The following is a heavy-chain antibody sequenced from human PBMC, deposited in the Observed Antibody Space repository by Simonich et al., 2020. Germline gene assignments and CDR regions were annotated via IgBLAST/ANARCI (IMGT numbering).Heavy chain of an antibody. CDR1: GYTFTGYY. V-gene: IGHV1-2*02. CDR2: SKPSNGGT. J-gene: IGHJ3*02. D-gene: IGHD1-26*01. CDR3: ARGLLSGSYYAFDI. Sequence: QVQLVQSGAEVKKPGASVKVSCKASGYTFTGYYMHWVRQAPGQGLGCVGVSKPSNGGTNDDEKFKGRVTITRDTSISTAYMELSRLRSDDTAVYYCARGLLSGSYYAFDIWGQGTMVTVSS.